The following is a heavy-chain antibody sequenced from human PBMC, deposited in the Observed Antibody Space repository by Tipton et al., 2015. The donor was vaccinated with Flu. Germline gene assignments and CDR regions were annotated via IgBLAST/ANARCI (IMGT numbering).Heavy chain of an antibody. D-gene: IGHD3-3*01. CDR3: ARDRQGYYDFWSGYFNTANYYYYMDV. CDR1: GYTFTSYG. CDR2: ISAYNGNT. Sequence: QVQLVQSGAEVKKPGASVKVSCKASGYTFTSYGISWVRQAPGQGLEWMGWISAYNGNTNYAQKLQGRVTMTTDTSTSTAYMELRSLRSDDTAVYYCARDRQGYYDFWSGYFNTANYYYYMDVWGKGTTVTVSS. J-gene: IGHJ6*03. V-gene: IGHV1-18*04.